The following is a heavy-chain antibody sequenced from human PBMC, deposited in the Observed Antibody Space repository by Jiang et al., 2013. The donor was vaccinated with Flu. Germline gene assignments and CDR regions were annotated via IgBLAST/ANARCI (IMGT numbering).Heavy chain of an antibody. CDR2: IYNSGNP. CDR1: GGSITSGVDY. Sequence: GSGLVKPSQTLSLTCTVSGGSITSGVDYWSWIRQHPGKGLEWIGYIYNSGNPYYNPTLKSRVTISSDTSKNQFSLKLSSVTAADTAVYYCARGPDRGSRAYHFDNWGQGTLVTVSS. J-gene: IGHJ4*02. CDR3: ARGPDRGSRAYHFDN. V-gene: IGHV4-31*03. D-gene: IGHD3-16*01.